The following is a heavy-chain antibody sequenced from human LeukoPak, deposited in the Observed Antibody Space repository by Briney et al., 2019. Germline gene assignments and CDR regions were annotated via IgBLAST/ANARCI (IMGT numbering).Heavy chain of an antibody. V-gene: IGHV3-21*01. Sequence: PGGSLRLSCAASGFTFSSYEMNWVRQAPGKGLEWVSSISSSSSYIYYADSVKGRFTISRDNAKNSLYLQMNSLRAEDTAVYYCARDGDPYYFDYWGQGTLVTVSS. CDR2: ISSSSSYI. CDR3: ARDGDPYYFDY. J-gene: IGHJ4*02. CDR1: GFTFSSYE. D-gene: IGHD4-17*01.